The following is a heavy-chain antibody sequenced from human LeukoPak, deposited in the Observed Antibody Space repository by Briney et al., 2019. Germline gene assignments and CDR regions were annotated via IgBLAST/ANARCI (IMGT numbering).Heavy chain of an antibody. D-gene: IGHD6-13*01. Sequence: ASVKVSCKASGYTFTSYGISWVRQTPGQGLEWMGWISAYNGNTNYAQKLQGRVTMTTDTSTSTAYMELRSLRSDDTAVYYCARGRTPAGGRVLDGYWGQGTLVTVSS. CDR3: ARGRTPAGGRVLDGY. V-gene: IGHV1-18*01. CDR1: GYTFTSYG. CDR2: ISAYNGNT. J-gene: IGHJ4*02.